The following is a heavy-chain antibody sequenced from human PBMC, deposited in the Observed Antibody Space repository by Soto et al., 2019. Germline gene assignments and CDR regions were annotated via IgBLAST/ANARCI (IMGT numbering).Heavy chain of an antibody. CDR2: IDPSDSYT. Sequence: WESLKISCKGSGYSFTSYWISWVRQMPGKGLEWMGRIDPSDSYTNYSPSFQGHVTISADKSISTAYLQWSSLKASDTAMYYCARHGGDWNQSNYYYYGMDVWGQGTTVTVSS. J-gene: IGHJ6*02. D-gene: IGHD1-1*01. CDR1: GYSFTSYW. V-gene: IGHV5-10-1*01. CDR3: ARHGGDWNQSNYYYYGMDV.